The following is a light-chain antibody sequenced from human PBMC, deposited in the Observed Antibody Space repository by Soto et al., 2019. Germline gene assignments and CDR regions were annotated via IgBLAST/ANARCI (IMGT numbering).Light chain of an antibody. Sequence: AIQMTQSPSSLSASVGDRVTITCRASQGVGSDLAWYQQRPGKTPNLLIFVASTLQSDVPSRFSGSGSGTDSTLTISSLQPEDFATYYCLQTHNYPLTFGGGTKVDIK. V-gene: IGKV1-6*01. CDR3: LQTHNYPLT. J-gene: IGKJ4*01. CDR2: VAS. CDR1: QGVGSD.